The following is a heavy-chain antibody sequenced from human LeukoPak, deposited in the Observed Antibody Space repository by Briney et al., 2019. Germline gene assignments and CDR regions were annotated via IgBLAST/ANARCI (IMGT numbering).Heavy chain of an antibody. D-gene: IGHD3-22*01. CDR3: ARSRNYYDSSGYYFFFDY. CDR1: GGTFISYA. V-gene: IGHV1-69*13. J-gene: IGHJ4*02. CDR2: IIPIFGTA. Sequence: SVKVSCKASGGTFISYAISWVRQAPGQGLEWMGGIIPIFGTANYAQKFQGRVTITADESTSTAYMELSSLRSEDTAVYYCARSRNYYDSSGYYFFFDYWGQGTLVTVSS.